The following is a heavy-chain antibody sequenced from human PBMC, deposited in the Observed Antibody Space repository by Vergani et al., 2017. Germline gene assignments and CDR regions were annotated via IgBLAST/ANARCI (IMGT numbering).Heavy chain of an antibody. CDR2: IRISDDYT. CDR3: ATGLGYCGGGSCDSLY. Sequence: EGQLMESGGGLVQPVGSLRLSCVASGFSFSSYGMNWVRQAPGKGLEWVSGIRISDDYTFYADSVKGRFTISRDESKSTLSLQMTALRAEDTAVYYCATGLGYCGGGSCDSLYGGQGTLVTVTP. D-gene: IGHD2-15*01. V-gene: IGHV3-23*01. J-gene: IGHJ4*02. CDR1: GFSFSSYG.